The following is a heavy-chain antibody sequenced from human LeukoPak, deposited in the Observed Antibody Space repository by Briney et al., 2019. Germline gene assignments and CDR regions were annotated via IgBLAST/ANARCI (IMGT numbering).Heavy chain of an antibody. CDR3: ARASSSGDY. V-gene: IGHV4-30-2*01. Sequence: SQTLSLTCAVSGGSISSGGYSWSWIRQPPGKGLEWIGYIYHSGSTYYNPSLKSRVTISVDRSKNQFSLKLSSVTAADTAVYYCARASSSGDYWGQGTLVTVSS. D-gene: IGHD6-6*01. CDR2: IYHSGST. CDR1: GGSISSGGYS. J-gene: IGHJ4*02.